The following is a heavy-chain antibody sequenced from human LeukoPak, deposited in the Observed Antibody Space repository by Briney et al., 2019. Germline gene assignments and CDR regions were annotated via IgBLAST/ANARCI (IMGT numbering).Heavy chain of an antibody. CDR3: ARTPRTYYYYMDV. J-gene: IGHJ6*03. D-gene: IGHD2-15*01. Sequence: ASVKVSCKASGGTFSSYAISWVRQAPGQGLEWMGGIIPIFGTANYAQKFQGGVTITADKSTSTAYMELSSLRSEDTAVYYCARTPRTYYYYMDVWGKGTTVTISS. CDR1: GGTFSSYA. CDR2: IIPIFGTA. V-gene: IGHV1-69*06.